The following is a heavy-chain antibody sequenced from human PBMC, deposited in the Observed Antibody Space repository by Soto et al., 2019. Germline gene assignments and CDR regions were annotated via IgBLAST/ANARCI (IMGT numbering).Heavy chain of an antibody. CDR3: ARDRKGDGYNPRGIPFDY. CDR2: IYYSGST. D-gene: IGHD5-12*01. V-gene: IGHV4-31*03. Sequence: QVQLKESGPGLVKPSQTLSLTCTVSGGSISSGGYYWSWIRQHPGKGLEWIGYIYYSGSTYYNPSLKSRVTISVDTSKNQFSLKLSSVTAADTAVYYCARDRKGDGYNPRGIPFDYWGQGTLVTVSS. CDR1: GGSISSGGYY. J-gene: IGHJ4*02.